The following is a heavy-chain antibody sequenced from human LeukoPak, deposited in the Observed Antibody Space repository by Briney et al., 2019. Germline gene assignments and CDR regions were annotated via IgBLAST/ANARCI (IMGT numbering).Heavy chain of an antibody. Sequence: PGGSLRLSCEASGFTFRTYRMNWVRQAPGKGLEWVSYISPGSTTIYYADSVKGRFTISRDNAKNSLYLQMNSLRDEDTAVYYCAKDRDLNFDYWGQGTLVTVSS. V-gene: IGHV3-48*02. CDR3: AKDRDLNFDY. CDR1: GFTFRTYR. J-gene: IGHJ4*02. D-gene: IGHD3-10*01. CDR2: ISPGSTTI.